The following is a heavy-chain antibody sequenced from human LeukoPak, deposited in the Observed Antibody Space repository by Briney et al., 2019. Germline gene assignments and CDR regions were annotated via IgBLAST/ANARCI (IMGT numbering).Heavy chain of an antibody. D-gene: IGHD2-15*01. CDR2: ISAYNGNT. J-gene: IGHJ4*02. CDR1: GYTFTSYG. V-gene: IGHV1-18*01. CDR3: ARDLRGGRYCSGGSCYSFGY. Sequence: ASVKVSCKASGYTFTSYGISWVRQAPGQGLEWMGWISAYNGNTNYAQKLQGRVTVTTDTSTSTAYMELRSLRSDDTAVYYCARDLRGGRYCSGGSCYSFGYWGQGTLVTVSS.